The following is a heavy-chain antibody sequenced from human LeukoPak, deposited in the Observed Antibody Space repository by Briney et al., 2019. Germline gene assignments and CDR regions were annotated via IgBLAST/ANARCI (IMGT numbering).Heavy chain of an antibody. CDR2: IWYDGSNK. J-gene: IGHJ4*02. CDR3: ARDQVGDILTGTYYFDY. CDR1: GFTFSSYG. V-gene: IGHV3-33*01. Sequence: PGRSLRLSCAASGFTFSSYGMHWVRQAPGKGLEWVAVIWYDGSNKYYADSVKGRFTISRDNCKNTLYLQMNSLRAEDTAVYYCARDQVGDILTGTYYFDYWGQGTLVTVSS. D-gene: IGHD3-9*01.